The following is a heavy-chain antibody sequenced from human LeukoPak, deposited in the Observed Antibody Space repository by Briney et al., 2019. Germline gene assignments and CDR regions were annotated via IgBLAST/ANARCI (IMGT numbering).Heavy chain of an antibody. CDR2: ASGSGGST. V-gene: IGHV3-23*01. Sequence: GGSLRLSCAASGFTFGSYAMGWVRQAPGKGPEWVSSASGSGGSTYYADSLKGRFTISRDNSNNTLYLQMNSLRADDTALYYCAKSNGYRVYNRFDPWGQGTLVTVSS. D-gene: IGHD1-1*01. CDR1: GFTFGSYA. J-gene: IGHJ5*02. CDR3: AKSNGYRVYNRFDP.